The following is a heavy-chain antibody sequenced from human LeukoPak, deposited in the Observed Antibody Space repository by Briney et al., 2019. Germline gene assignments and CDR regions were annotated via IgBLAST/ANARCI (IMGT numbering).Heavy chain of an antibody. D-gene: IGHD6-13*01. CDR1: GYSFTSYW. J-gene: IGHJ4*02. CDR3: AKIATTGGYFDY. Sequence: GESLKISCKGSGYSFTSYWISGVRQMPGKGLEWMGRIDTSDSYTNYRPSFQGHVTISADKSISTAYLQWSSLKASDTAMYYCAKIATTGGYFDYWGQGTLVTVSS. CDR2: IDTSDSYT. V-gene: IGHV5-10-1*01.